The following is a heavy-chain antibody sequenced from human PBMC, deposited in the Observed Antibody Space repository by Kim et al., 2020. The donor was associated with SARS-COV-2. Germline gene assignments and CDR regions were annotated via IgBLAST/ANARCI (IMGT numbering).Heavy chain of an antibody. CDR1: GFTFSSYA. J-gene: IGHJ4*02. D-gene: IGHD2-2*01. CDR3: ARGRDGDQLLSDY. Sequence: GGSLRLSCAASGFTFSSYAMHWVRQAPGKGLEWVAVISYDGSNKYYADSVKGRFTISRDNSKNTLYLQMNSLRAEDTAVYYCARGRDGDQLLSDYWGQGTLVTVSS. V-gene: IGHV3-30-3*01. CDR2: ISYDGSNK.